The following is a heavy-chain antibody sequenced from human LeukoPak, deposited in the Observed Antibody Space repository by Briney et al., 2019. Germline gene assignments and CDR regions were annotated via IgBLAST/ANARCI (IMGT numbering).Heavy chain of an antibody. CDR3: ARGYCSSTSCYYYYYYYMDV. CDR1: GGSFSGYY. CDR2: IKHSGST. J-gene: IGHJ6*03. D-gene: IGHD2-2*01. V-gene: IGHV4-34*01. Sequence: PSETLSLTCAVYGGSFSGYYWSWIRQPPGKGLEWIGEIKHSGSTNYNPSLKSRVTISVDTSKNQFSLKLSSVTAADTAVYYCARGYCSSTSCYYYYYYYMDVWGKGTTVTVSS.